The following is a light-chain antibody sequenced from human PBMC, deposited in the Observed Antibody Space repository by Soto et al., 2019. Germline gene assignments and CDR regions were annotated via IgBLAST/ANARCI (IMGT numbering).Light chain of an antibody. V-gene: IGKV3-20*01. CDR3: QRYGSSPRP. J-gene: IGKJ2*01. CDR1: QSVSSSY. Sequence: EIVLTQSPGTLSLSPGERATLSCRASQSVSSSYLAWYQQKPGQAPRLLIYGASSKATGIPDRFSGSGSGTDFALTISRLEPEDFAVYYCQRYGSSPRPFGQGAELEIK. CDR2: GAS.